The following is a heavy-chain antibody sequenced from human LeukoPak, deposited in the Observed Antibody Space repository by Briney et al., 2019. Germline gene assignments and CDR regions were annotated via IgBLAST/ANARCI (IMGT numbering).Heavy chain of an antibody. CDR3: ATGVPGAYRIIY. Sequence: GGSLRLSCAASGFXVSNNYMSWVRQAPGKGLEWVSVIYSGGSTYYADSVKGRFTISRDNSKNTLYLQMNSLRAEDTAVYYCATGVPGAYRIIYWGQGTLVTVSS. D-gene: IGHD2-21*01. CDR1: GFXVSNNY. J-gene: IGHJ4*02. V-gene: IGHV3-66*01. CDR2: IYSGGST.